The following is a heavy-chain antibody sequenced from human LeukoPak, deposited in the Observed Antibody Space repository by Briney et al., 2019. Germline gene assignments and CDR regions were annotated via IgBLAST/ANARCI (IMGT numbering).Heavy chain of an antibody. CDR2: INSDGSST. V-gene: IGHV3-74*01. D-gene: IGHD3/OR15-3a*01. Sequence: PGGSLRLSCAASGFTFNNYAMSWVRQAPGKGLLWVSRINSDGSSTYYADSVKGRFTTSRDNAKNALHLQMNSLTAEDTAVYYCVLDLFSSFAFDIWGQGTMVTVSS. CDR1: GFTFNNYA. J-gene: IGHJ3*02. CDR3: VLDLFSSFAFDI.